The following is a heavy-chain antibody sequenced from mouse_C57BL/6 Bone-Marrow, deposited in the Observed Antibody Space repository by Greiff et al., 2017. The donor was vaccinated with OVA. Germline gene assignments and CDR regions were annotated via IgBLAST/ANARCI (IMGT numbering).Heavy chain of an antibody. CDR1: GFSFNTYA. J-gene: IGHJ3*01. D-gene: IGHD1-1*01. V-gene: IGHV10-1*01. CDR2: IRSKSNNYAT. CDR3: VRWPLRGWFAY. Sequence: EVKLVESGGGLVQPKGSLKLSCAASGFSFNTYAMNWVRQAPGKGLEWVARIRSKSNNYATYYADSVKDRFTISRDDSESMLYLQMNNLKTEDTAVDYWVRWPLRGWFAYWGQGTLVTVSA.